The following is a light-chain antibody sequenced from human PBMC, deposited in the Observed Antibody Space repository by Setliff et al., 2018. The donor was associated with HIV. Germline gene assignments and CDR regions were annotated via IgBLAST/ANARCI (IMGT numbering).Light chain of an antibody. CDR1: SSNIGNNY. CDR3: GTWDSSLYFRV. CDR2: DNN. V-gene: IGLV1-51*01. J-gene: IGLJ3*02. Sequence: QSVLTQPPSVSAAPGQKVTISCSGSSSNIGNNYVSWYQQPPGTAPKLLIYDNNQRPSGIPDRFSGSKSGTSATLGITGLQTGDEADYYCGTWDSSLYFRVFGGGTKVTVL.